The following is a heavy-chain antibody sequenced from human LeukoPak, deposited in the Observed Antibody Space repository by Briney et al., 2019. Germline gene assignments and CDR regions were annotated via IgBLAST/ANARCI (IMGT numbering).Heavy chain of an antibody. CDR1: EFILSNWW. V-gene: IGHV3-7*01. CDR2: IKPDGSEN. J-gene: IGHJ6*02. CDR3: ARGHYGMDV. Sequence: GGSLRLSSAASEFILSNWWMTWVRQAPGKGLEWVASIKPDGSENYYVDSVKGRFTVSRDNARSSLYLQMNSLRAEDTAVYYCARGHYGMDVWGQGTTVTVSS.